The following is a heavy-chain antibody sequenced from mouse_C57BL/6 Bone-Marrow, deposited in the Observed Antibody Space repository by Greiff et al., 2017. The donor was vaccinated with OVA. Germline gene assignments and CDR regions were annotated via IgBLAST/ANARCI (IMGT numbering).Heavy chain of an antibody. CDR3: ARGGYYDYDGGAWFAY. Sequence: VHVKQSGPELAKPGASVKIPCKASGYTFTDYNMDWVKQSHGKSLEWMGDINSNNGGTIYNQKFKGKATLTVDKSSSTAYMELRSLTSEDTAVYYCARGGYYDYDGGAWFAYWGQGTLVTVSA. J-gene: IGHJ3*01. D-gene: IGHD2-4*01. CDR2: INSNNGGT. CDR1: GYTFTDYN. V-gene: IGHV1-18*01.